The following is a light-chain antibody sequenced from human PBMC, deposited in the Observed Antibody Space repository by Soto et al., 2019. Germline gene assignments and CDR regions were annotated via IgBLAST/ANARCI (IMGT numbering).Light chain of an antibody. J-gene: IGKJ1*01. CDR3: QQYNSYWT. CDR1: RSISSW. Sequence: DIQMTKSPSTLSASVGDRVTITCRASRSISSWLAWYQQKPGKAPKLLIYKASSLESGVPSRFSGSGSGTEFTLTISSLQPDDFATYYCQQYNSYWTFGQGTKVEIK. CDR2: KAS. V-gene: IGKV1-5*03.